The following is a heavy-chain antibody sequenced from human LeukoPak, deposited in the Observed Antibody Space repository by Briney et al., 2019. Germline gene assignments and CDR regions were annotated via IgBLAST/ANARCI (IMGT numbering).Heavy chain of an antibody. D-gene: IGHD3-10*01. Sequence: GGSLRLSCTASGFAFGDYAMSWVRQAPGKGLEWVGFIRSKAYGGTTENAASVKGRFTISRDDSKSIAYLQMNSLKTEDTAVYYCTRDMGLLTYYYGSGSYYWGQGTLVTVSS. CDR2: IRSKAYGGTT. J-gene: IGHJ4*02. V-gene: IGHV3-49*04. CDR3: TRDMGLLTYYYGSGSYY. CDR1: GFAFGDYA.